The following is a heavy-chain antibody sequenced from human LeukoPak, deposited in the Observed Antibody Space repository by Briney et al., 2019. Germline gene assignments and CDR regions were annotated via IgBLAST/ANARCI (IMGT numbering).Heavy chain of an antibody. D-gene: IGHD1-26*01. J-gene: IGHJ4*02. CDR3: AKGDTTWELPHDY. Sequence: GSLRLSCAASGFTFSSYGMSWVRQAPGKGLEWVSAISGSGGSTYYADSVKGRFTISRDNSKNTLYLQMNSLRTEDTAVYYCAKGDTTWELPHDYWGQGTLVTVSS. V-gene: IGHV3-23*01. CDR2: ISGSGGST. CDR1: GFTFSSYG.